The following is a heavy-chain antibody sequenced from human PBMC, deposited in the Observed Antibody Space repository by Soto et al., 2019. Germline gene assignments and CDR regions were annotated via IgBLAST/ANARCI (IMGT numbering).Heavy chain of an antibody. V-gene: IGHV4-34*01. D-gene: IGHD4-17*01. CDR1: GGSFSGYY. Sequence: SETLSLTCAVYGGSFSGYYWSWIRQPPGKGLEWIGEINHSGSTNYNPSLKSRVTISVDTSKNQFSLKLSSVTAADTAVYYCARAYGDYKGNAFDIWGQGTMVTVSS. J-gene: IGHJ3*02. CDR2: INHSGST. CDR3: ARAYGDYKGNAFDI.